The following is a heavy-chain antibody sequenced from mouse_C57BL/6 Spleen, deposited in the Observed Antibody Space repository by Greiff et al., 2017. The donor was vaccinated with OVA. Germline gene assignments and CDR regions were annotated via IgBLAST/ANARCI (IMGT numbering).Heavy chain of an antibody. D-gene: IGHD1-2*01. CDR2: INPNNGGT. CDR1: GYTFTDYN. CDR3: ARSLLGMAMDY. V-gene: IGHV1-18*01. J-gene: IGHJ4*01. Sequence: DVQLVESGPELVKPGASVKIPCKASGYTFTDYNMDWVKQSHGKSLEWIGDINPNNGGTIYNQKFKGKATLTVDKSSSTAYMELRSLTSEDTAVYYCARSLLGMAMDYWGQGTSVTVSS.